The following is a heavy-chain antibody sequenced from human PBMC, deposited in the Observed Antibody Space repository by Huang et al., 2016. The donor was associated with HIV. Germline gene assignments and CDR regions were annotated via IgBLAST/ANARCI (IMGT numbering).Heavy chain of an antibody. CDR3: ARSQGYCSGGSCYGAFDL. D-gene: IGHD2-15*01. Sequence: EVQLVQPGAEVKKPGESLKISCKGSGYTFTTYWIGWVRQMTGKGLEWKGIIYPSDSETRYSPSSKGKVTISAEKSSSTAYLQWSSLKASDTAMYYCARSQGYCSGGSCYGAFDLWGQGTLVTVSS. V-gene: IGHV5-51*03. CDR2: IYPSDSET. CDR1: GYTFTTYW. J-gene: IGHJ3*01.